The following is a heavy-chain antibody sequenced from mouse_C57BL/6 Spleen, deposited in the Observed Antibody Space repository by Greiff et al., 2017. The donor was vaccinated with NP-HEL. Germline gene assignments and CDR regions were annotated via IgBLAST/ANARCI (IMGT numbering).Heavy chain of an antibody. CDR2: INPNNGGT. Sequence: VQLQQSGPELVKPGASVKISCKASGYTFTDYYMNWVKQSHGKSLEWIGDINPNNGGTSYNQKFKGKATLTVDKSSSTAYMELRSLTSEDSAVYYCARRPGGNYFDYWGKGTTLTVSS. V-gene: IGHV1-26*01. CDR1: GYTFTDYY. CDR3: ARRPGGNYFDY. J-gene: IGHJ2*01.